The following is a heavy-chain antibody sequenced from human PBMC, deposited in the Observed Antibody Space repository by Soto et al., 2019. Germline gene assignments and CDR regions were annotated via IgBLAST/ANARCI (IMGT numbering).Heavy chain of an antibody. Sequence: GGSLRLSCTASGFTFGDYAMSWVRQAPGKGLEWVGFIRSKAYGGTTQYAASVKGRFTISRDDSKDIAYLQMNSLKTEDTAVYYCTREPYCSDSSSFYHYYLDYWGRGTLVTVSS. CDR3: TREPYCSDSSSFYHYYLDY. J-gene: IGHJ4*02. D-gene: IGHD3-22*01. CDR2: IRSKAYGGTT. CDR1: GFTFGDYA. V-gene: IGHV3-49*04.